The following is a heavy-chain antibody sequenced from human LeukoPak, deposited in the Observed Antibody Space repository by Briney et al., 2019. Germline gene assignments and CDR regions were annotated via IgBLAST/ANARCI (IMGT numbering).Heavy chain of an antibody. D-gene: IGHD3-10*01. V-gene: IGHV4-30-4*01. CDR3: ARVVWFGELAYYFDC. CDR1: GGSISSGDYY. J-gene: IGHJ4*02. CDR2: IYYSGST. Sequence: SQTLSLTCTVSGGSISSGDYYWSWIRQPPRKGLEWIGYIYYSGSTYYNPSLKSRVTISVDTSKNQFSLKLSSVTAADTAVYYCARVVWFGELAYYFDCWGQGTLVTVSS.